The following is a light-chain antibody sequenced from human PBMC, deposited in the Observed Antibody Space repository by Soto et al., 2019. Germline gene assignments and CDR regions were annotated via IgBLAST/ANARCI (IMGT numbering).Light chain of an antibody. Sequence: DIQMTQSPSSVSASVGDRVTITCRASQGISSLLAWYQQKPGKAPNLLIHNASSLQSGVPSRFSGSESGTDFTLTISSLQPEDFATYYCQQANSFPLTFGGGTKVEIK. CDR1: QGISSL. CDR3: QQANSFPLT. J-gene: IGKJ4*02. V-gene: IGKV1-12*01. CDR2: NAS.